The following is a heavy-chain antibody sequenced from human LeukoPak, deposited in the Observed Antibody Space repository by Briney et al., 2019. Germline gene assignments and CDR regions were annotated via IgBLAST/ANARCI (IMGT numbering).Heavy chain of an antibody. D-gene: IGHD3-22*01. CDR2: IYHSGST. Sequence: SETLSLTCAVSGGSISSGVYSWSWIRQPPGKGLEWIGYIYHSGSTYYNPSLKSRVTISVDRSKNQFSLKLSSVTAADTAVYYCARTKKDYYDSSGYQRGYAFDIWGQGTMVTVSS. CDR3: ARTKKDYYDSSGYQRGYAFDI. V-gene: IGHV4-30-2*01. CDR1: GGSISSGVYS. J-gene: IGHJ3*02.